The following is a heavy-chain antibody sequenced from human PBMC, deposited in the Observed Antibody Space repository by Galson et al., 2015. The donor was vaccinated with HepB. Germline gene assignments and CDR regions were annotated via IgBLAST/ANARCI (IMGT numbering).Heavy chain of an antibody. J-gene: IGHJ5*02. CDR3: ARDPRPQYQLLETWFDP. D-gene: IGHD2-2*01. V-gene: IGHV3-30-3*01. CDR1: GFTFSSYA. Sequence: SLRLSCAASGFTFSSYAMHWVRQAPGKGLEWVAVISYDGSNKYYADSVKGRFTISRDNSKNTLYLQMNSLGAEDTAVYYCARDPRPQYQLLETWFDPWGQGTLVTVSS. CDR2: ISYDGSNK.